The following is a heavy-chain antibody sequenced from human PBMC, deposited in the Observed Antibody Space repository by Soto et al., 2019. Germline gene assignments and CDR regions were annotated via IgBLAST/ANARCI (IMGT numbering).Heavy chain of an antibody. J-gene: IGHJ4*02. CDR2: INPSGGST. Sequence: ASVKVSCKASGYTFTSYYMHWVRQAPGQGLEWMGIINPSGGSTSYAQKFQGRVTTTRDTSTSTVYMELSSLRSEDTAVYYCARVGVVVAATQMEYDYWGQGTLVTVSS. CDR3: ARVGVVVAATQMEYDY. V-gene: IGHV1-46*01. CDR1: GYTFTSYY. D-gene: IGHD2-15*01.